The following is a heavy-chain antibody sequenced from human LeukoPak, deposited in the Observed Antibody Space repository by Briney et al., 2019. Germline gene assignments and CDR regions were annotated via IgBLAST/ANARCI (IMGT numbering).Heavy chain of an antibody. Sequence: GGSLRPSCAASGFTVSSNYMSWVRQAPGKGLEWVSVIYSGGSTYYADSVKGRFTISRDNSKNTLYLQMNSLRAEDTAVYYCARDSPHQYCSGGSCYSSWGQGTLVTVSS. J-gene: IGHJ4*02. D-gene: IGHD2-15*01. CDR3: ARDSPHQYCSGGSCYSS. CDR1: GFTVSSNY. V-gene: IGHV3-66*01. CDR2: IYSGGST.